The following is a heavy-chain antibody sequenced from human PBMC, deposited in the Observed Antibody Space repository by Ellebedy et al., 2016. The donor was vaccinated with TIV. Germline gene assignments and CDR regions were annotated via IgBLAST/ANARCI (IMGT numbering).Heavy chain of an antibody. J-gene: IGHJ6*02. CDR2: ISAYNGNT. D-gene: IGHD6-19*01. CDR3: ARAKQWLVPYYYYGMDV. CDR1: GYTFTSYG. Sequence: ASVKVSXXASGYTFTSYGISWVRQAPGQGLEWMGWISAYNGNTNYAQKLQGRVTMTTDTSTSTAYMELRSLRSDDTAVYYCARAKQWLVPYYYYGMDVWGQGTTVTVSS. V-gene: IGHV1-18*01.